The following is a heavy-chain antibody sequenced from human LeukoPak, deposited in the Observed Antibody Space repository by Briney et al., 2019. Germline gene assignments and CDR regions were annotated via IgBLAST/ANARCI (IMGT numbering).Heavy chain of an antibody. CDR2: IYYSGST. V-gene: IGHV4-59*01. Sequence: PSETLSLTCTVSGESISGFYWTWIRQPPGKGLEWIGYIYYSGSTNYNPSLKSRVTISVDTSKNQFSLKLSSVTAADTAVYYCARTQYSSSWYRVRWFDPWGQGTLVTVSS. CDR1: GESISGFY. D-gene: IGHD6-13*01. CDR3: ARTQYSSSWYRVRWFDP. J-gene: IGHJ5*02.